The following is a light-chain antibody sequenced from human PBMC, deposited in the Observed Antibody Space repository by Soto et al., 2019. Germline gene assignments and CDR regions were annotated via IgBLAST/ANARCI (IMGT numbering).Light chain of an antibody. CDR1: STDVGNYNL. J-gene: IGLJ3*02. V-gene: IGLV2-23*02. Sequence: QSVLTQPASVSGSPGQSITISCTGTSTDVGNYNLVSWYQQHPGKAPKLMIYEVTKRPSGISSRFSGSKSGNTASLTISGPQAEDEYHYYCSSYAGSSTFVVFGGGTKLTVL. CDR3: SSYAGSSTFVV. CDR2: EVT.